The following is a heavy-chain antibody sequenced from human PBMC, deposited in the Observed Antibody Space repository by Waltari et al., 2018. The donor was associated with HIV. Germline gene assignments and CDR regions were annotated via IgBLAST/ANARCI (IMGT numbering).Heavy chain of an antibody. Sequence: EAQLLESGGGLVQPGGSLSVSCVGSGFTFSNYAMIWVRQAPGKGLEWVSAIAASYPNTYYSDSVRGRFTVSKDNSENSLHLQMNSLRAEDTALYYCARIYASGAFDIWGQGTVVTVSS. J-gene: IGHJ3*02. CDR1: GFTFSNYA. V-gene: IGHV3-23*01. CDR2: IAASYPNT. CDR3: ARIYASGAFDI. D-gene: IGHD3-10*01.